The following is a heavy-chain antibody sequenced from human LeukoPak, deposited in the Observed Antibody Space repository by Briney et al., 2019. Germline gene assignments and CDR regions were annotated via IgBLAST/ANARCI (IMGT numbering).Heavy chain of an antibody. V-gene: IGHV4-59*01. CDR2: IFYSGDT. CDR3: ARDQLGDAVDI. Sequence: SETLSLTCTVSGGSFSNYYWTWIRQSPGRGLEWIGYIFYSGDTNYNPSLKSRVTMSLDTSKNQFYLRLNSVTAADTAVYYCARDQLGDAVDIWGQGTMVTVSS. J-gene: IGHJ3*02. CDR1: GGSFSNYY. D-gene: IGHD3-16*01.